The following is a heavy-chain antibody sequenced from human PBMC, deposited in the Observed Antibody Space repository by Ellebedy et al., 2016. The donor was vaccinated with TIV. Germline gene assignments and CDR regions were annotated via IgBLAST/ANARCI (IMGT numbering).Heavy chain of an antibody. CDR2: TRPYNGDT. CDR1: GYTFTSYA. CDR3: TRDCSSSACHAYYYYYGMDV. Sequence: AASVKVSCKTSGYTFTSYAISWVRQAPGQGLEWIAWTRPYNGDTKFAEKFKDRVTLTKDTSTTTVYMELRSLRSDDSAMYYCTRDCSSSACHAYYYYYGMDVWGQGTSVTVSS. V-gene: IGHV1-18*01. D-gene: IGHD2-2*01. J-gene: IGHJ6*02.